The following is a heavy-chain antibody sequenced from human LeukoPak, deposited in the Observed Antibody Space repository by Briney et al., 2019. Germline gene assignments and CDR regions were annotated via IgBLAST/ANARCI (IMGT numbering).Heavy chain of an antibody. J-gene: IGHJ5*02. CDR2: INHSGST. CDR3: ARGSNYDFWSGPKGWFDP. V-gene: IGHV4-34*01. D-gene: IGHD3-3*01. Sequence: SETLSLTCAVYGGSFSGYYWSWIRQPPGKGLEWIGEINHSGSTNYNPSLKSRVTISVDTSKNQFSLKLSSVTAADTAVYYCARGSNYDFWSGPKGWFDPWGQGTLVTVSS. CDR1: GGSFSGYY.